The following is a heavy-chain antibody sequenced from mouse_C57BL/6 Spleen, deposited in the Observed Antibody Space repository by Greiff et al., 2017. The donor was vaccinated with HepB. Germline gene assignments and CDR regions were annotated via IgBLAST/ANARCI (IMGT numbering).Heavy chain of an antibody. CDR1: GYTFTCYW. Sequence: VQLQQPGAELVRPGSSVKLSCKASGYTFTCYWMPWVKQRPIQGLEWIGNIDPSDSETHYNQKFKDKATLTVDKSSSTAYMQLSSLTSEDSAVYYCATAVTTSWFAYWGQGTLVTVSA. J-gene: IGHJ3*01. V-gene: IGHV1-52*01. D-gene: IGHD2-2*01. CDR2: IDPSDSET. CDR3: ATAVTTSWFAY.